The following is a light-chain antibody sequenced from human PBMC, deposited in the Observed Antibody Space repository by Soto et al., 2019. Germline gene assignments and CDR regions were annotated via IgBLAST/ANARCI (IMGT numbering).Light chain of an antibody. CDR3: CSHADGSSYV. Sequence: QSVLTQPASVSGSPGQSITISCTGTSSDVGSHNLVSWYQQYPGKAPKLVIFEATKRPSGVSNRFSGSKSGSTASLTISGLQAEDEADYCCCSHADGSSYVFGTGTQLTVL. CDR1: SSDVGSHNL. J-gene: IGLJ1*01. CDR2: EAT. V-gene: IGLV2-23*01.